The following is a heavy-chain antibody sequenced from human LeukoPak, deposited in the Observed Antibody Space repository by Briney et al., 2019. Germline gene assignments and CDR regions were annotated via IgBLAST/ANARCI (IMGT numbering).Heavy chain of an antibody. CDR1: GYTFTGYY. Sequence: ASVKVSCKASGYTFTGYYMHWVRQAPGQGLEWMGWISPNSGGTNYAQKFQGRVTMTRDTSISTAYMELSRLRSDDTAVYYCAREPHTLDAFDIWGQGTMVTVSS. CDR2: ISPNSGGT. V-gene: IGHV1-2*02. D-gene: IGHD3-16*01. J-gene: IGHJ3*02. CDR3: AREPHTLDAFDI.